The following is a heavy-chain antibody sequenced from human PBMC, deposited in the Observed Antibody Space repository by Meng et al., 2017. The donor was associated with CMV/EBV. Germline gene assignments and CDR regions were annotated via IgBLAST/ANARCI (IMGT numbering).Heavy chain of an antibody. Sequence: KVSCKGSGYSFTSYWIGWVRQRPGKGLEWMGIIYPGDSDTRYSPSFQGQVTISADKSISTAYMELSRLRSDDTAVYYCARDEGGYSAETRYDYWGQGTLVTVSS. J-gene: IGHJ4*02. V-gene: IGHV5-51*01. CDR2: IYPGDSDT. CDR3: ARDEGGYSAETRYDY. CDR1: GYSFTSYW. D-gene: IGHD5-12*01.